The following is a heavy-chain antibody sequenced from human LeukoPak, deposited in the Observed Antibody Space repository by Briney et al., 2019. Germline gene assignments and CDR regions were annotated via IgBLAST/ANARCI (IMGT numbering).Heavy chain of an antibody. J-gene: IGHJ4*02. CDR3: AKTSEPYYNIGKALDF. V-gene: IGHV3-23*01. CDR2: MSGSGGST. D-gene: IGHD3-22*01. Sequence: GGSLRLSCAASGFTFNIYAMNWVRQAPGKELEWVSAMSGSGGSTYYADSVKGRFTISRDNSKNTLYLQVNSLRAGDTALYYCAKTSEPYYNIGKALDFWGQGTLVTVSS. CDR1: GFTFNIYA.